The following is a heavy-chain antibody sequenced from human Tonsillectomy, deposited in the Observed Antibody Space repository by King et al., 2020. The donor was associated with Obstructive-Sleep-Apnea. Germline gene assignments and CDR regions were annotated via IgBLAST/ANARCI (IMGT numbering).Heavy chain of an antibody. J-gene: IGHJ6*02. Sequence: VQLVESGGGVVQPGGSLRLSCAASGFTFSSYGMHWVRQAPGKGLEWVAFIRDDGKKKHYADSVKGRFTISRDNSKNTLYLQMNSLRVVDTAVYYCAKKYYDILSGYYFYGMDVWGQGTTVTVSS. CDR1: GFTFSSYG. CDR2: IRDDGKKK. CDR3: AKKYYDILSGYYFYGMDV. D-gene: IGHD3-9*01. V-gene: IGHV3-30*02.